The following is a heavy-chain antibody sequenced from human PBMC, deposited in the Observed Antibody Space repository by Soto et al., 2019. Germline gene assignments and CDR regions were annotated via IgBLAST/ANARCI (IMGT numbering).Heavy chain of an antibody. D-gene: IGHD3-22*01. Sequence: GGSLRLSCAASGFSFSSYAMSWVRQAPGKGLEWVSTISSTGVTTWYADSVKGRFTISRDNSKNTLYLQMNSLRAEDTAVYYCAKLGSENYDSSGYYYKYYFDYWGQGTLVTVSS. V-gene: IGHV3-23*01. CDR1: GFSFSSYA. CDR2: ISSTGVTT. J-gene: IGHJ4*02. CDR3: AKLGSENYDSSGYYYKYYFDY.